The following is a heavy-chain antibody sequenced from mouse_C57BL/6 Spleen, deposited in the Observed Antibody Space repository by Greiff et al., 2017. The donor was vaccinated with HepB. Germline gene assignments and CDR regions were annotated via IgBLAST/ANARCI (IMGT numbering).Heavy chain of an antibody. CDR1: GYTFTSYW. CDR3: ARLITTVVADWYFDV. D-gene: IGHD1-1*01. Sequence: QVQLQQSGAELVKPGASVKMSCKASGYTFTSYWITWVKQRPGQGLEWIGDIYPGSGSTNYNEKFKSKATLTVDTSSRTAYMQLSSLTSEDSAVYYCARLITTVVADWYFDVWGTGTTVTVSS. J-gene: IGHJ1*03. V-gene: IGHV1-55*01. CDR2: IYPGSGST.